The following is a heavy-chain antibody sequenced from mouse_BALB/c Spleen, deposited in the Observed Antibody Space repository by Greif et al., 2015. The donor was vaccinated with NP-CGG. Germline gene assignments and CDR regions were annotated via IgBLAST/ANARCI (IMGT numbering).Heavy chain of an antibody. V-gene: IGHV7-3*02. CDR3: ARHYYGSSSPFAY. CDR2: IRNKANGYTT. J-gene: IGHJ3*01. Sequence: EVKLMESGGGLVQPGGSLRLSCATSGFTFTDYYMSWVRQPPGKALEWLGFIRNKANGYTTEYSASVKGRFTISRDNSQSILYLQMNTLGAEDSATYYCARHYYGSSSPFAYWGQGTLVTVSA. D-gene: IGHD1-1*01. CDR1: GFTFTDYY.